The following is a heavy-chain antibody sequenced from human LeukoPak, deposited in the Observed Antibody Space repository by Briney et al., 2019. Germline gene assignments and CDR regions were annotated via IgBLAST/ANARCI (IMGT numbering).Heavy chain of an antibody. CDR1: GFTFSSSA. V-gene: IGHV3-23*01. CDR3: AREYDVLTAGLDF. Sequence: GGSLRLSCAASGFTFSSSAMSWVRQAPGKGLEWVSSISGSGSGGSTYYADSVKGRFTISRDNAKNFLYLQMNSLRAEDTAVYYCAREYDVLTAGLDFWGQGDPGHRLL. CDR2: ISGSGSGGST. J-gene: IGHJ4*02. D-gene: IGHD3/OR15-3a*01.